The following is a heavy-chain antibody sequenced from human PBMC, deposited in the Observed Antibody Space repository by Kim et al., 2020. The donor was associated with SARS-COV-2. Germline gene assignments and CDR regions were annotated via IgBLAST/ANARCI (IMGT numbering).Heavy chain of an antibody. CDR1: GFTVSSNY. D-gene: IGHD2-15*01. V-gene: IGHV3-66*01. Sequence: GGSLRLSCAASGFTVSSNYMSWVRHAPGKGLEWVSVIYSGGSTYYADSVKGRFTISRDNSKNTLYLQMNSLRAEDTAVYYCARVAVYYFDYWGQGTLVTVSS. CDR3: ARVAVYYFDY. J-gene: IGHJ4*02. CDR2: IYSGGST.